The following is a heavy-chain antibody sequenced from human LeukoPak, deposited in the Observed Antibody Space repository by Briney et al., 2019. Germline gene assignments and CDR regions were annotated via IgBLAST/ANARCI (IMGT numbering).Heavy chain of an antibody. J-gene: IGHJ1*01. CDR1: GFTFSTYS. CDR3: ARVGYDSSAEYFHH. D-gene: IGHD3-22*01. V-gene: IGHV3-48*04. Sequence: GGSLRLSCAASGFTFSTYSMIWVRQAPGKGLEWVSYISSSNSIYYADSVKGRFTISRDSAKNSLYLQMNSLRAEDTAVYYCARVGYDSSAEYFHHWGQGTLVIVSS. CDR2: ISSSNSI.